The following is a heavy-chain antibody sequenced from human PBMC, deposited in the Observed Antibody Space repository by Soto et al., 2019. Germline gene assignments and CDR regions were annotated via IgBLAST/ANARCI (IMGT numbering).Heavy chain of an antibody. CDR2: INYRGTT. CDR1: GGSIIDGQTY. CDR3: ARDAPGVAPY. Sequence: QVQLQESGPGLVKPSQTLSLTCTVSGGSIIDGQTYLNWIRQHPERGLEWMGYINYRGTTNYSPAFKSRILISIDSSTNQFSLRLTSVTGADTAVYYCARDAPGVAPYWGQGTLVTVSS. D-gene: IGHD2-15*01. J-gene: IGHJ4*02. V-gene: IGHV4-31*03.